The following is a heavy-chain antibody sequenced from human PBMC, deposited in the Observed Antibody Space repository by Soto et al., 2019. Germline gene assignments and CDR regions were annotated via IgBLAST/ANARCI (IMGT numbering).Heavy chain of an antibody. CDR3: VCNYYDSSGYYSGYSFDY. Sequence: ASVKVSCKVSGYTLTELSMHWVRQAPGKGLEWMGGFDPEDGETIYAQKFQGRVTMTEDTSTDTAYMELSSLRSEDTAVYYCVCNYYDSSGYYSGYSFDYWGQGTLVTVSS. V-gene: IGHV1-24*01. D-gene: IGHD3-22*01. CDR1: GYTLTELS. CDR2: FDPEDGET. J-gene: IGHJ4*02.